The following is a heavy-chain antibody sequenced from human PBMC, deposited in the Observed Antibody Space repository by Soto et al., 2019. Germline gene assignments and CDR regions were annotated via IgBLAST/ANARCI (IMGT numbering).Heavy chain of an antibody. CDR1: GFTFSSYA. D-gene: IGHD2-15*01. J-gene: IGHJ4*02. V-gene: IGHV3-30-3*01. Sequence: PGGSLILSCVASGFTFSSYAMHWVRQAPGKGLEWVAVISYDGSNKYYADSVKGRFTISRDNSKNTLYLQMNSLRAEDTAVYYCARVPSSSGRAHFDYWGQGP. CDR2: ISYDGSNK. CDR3: ARVPSSSGRAHFDY.